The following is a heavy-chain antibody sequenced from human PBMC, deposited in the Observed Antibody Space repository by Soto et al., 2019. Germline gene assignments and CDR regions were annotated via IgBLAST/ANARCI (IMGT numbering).Heavy chain of an antibody. J-gene: IGHJ4*02. V-gene: IGHV3-23*01. Sequence: GGSLRLSCAASGFTFSSYAMSWVRQAPGKGLEWVSAISGSGGSTYYADSVKGRFTISRDNSKNTLYLQMNSLRAEDRAVYYCAKSLNAQFGGVIVSFDYWGQGTLVTVSS. CDR3: AKSLNAQFGGVIVSFDY. CDR2: ISGSGGST. CDR1: GFTFSSYA. D-gene: IGHD3-16*02.